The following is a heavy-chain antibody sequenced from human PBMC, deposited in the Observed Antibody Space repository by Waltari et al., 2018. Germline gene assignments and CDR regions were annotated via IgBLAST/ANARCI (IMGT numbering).Heavy chain of an antibody. J-gene: IGHJ4*02. D-gene: IGHD3-22*01. CDR1: GGTFSSYA. CDR2: IIPSFGTA. CDR3: ARDHAADYYDSSGYWYYFDY. Sequence: QVQLVQSGAEVKKPGSSVKVSCKASGGTFSSYAISWVRQAPGQGLEWMGGIIPSFGTANYAQKFQGRVTITADKSTSTAYMELSSLRSEDTAVYYCARDHAADYYDSSGYWYYFDYWGQGTLVTVSS. V-gene: IGHV1-69*14.